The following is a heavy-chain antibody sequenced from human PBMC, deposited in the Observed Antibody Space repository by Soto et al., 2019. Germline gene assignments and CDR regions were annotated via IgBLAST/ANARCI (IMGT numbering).Heavy chain of an antibody. CDR2: IYYSGST. D-gene: IGHD6-13*01. CDR1: GGPISSGDYY. CDR3: ATRSIAAACGALDY. Sequence: QVQLQESGPGLVKPSQTLSLTCTVSGGPISSGDYYWSWIRQPPGKGLEWIGYIYYSGSTYYNPSLKSRVTISVDTSTNQFSLKLSSVTAADTAVYYCATRSIAAACGALDYWGQGTLVTVSS. V-gene: IGHV4-30-4*01. J-gene: IGHJ4*02.